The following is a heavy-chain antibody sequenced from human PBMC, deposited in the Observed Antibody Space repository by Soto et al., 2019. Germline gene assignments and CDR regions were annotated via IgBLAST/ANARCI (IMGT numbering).Heavy chain of an antibody. CDR2: INHSGST. V-gene: IGHV4-34*01. J-gene: IGHJ4*02. CDR1: GGSFSGYY. Sequence: SETLSLTCAVYGGSFSGYYWSWIRQPPGKGLEWIGEINHSGSTNYNPSLKSRVTISVDTSKNQFSLKLSSVTAADTAVYYCARVLLAAFDYWGQGTLVTVSS. D-gene: IGHD2-15*01. CDR3: ARVLLAAFDY.